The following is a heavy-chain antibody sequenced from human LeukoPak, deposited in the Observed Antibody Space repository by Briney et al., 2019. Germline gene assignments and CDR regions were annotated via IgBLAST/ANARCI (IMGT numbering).Heavy chain of an antibody. J-gene: IGHJ4*02. Sequence: GGSLRLSCAASGFTFSSHDMNWVRQAPGKRLRWVSSISRSSCAPAYADSVKGRCTISRENSKNTLCLQMNRLRAEDTAVYYCAKDFNWSDAGWGQGTLVTVSS. D-gene: IGHD1-20*01. CDR1: GFTFSSHD. CDR3: AKDFNWSDAG. V-gene: IGHV3-23*01. CDR2: ISRSSCAP.